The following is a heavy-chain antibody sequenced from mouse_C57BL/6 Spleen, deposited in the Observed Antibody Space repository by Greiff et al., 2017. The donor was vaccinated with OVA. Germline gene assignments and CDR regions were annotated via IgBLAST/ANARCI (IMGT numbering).Heavy chain of an antibody. CDR2: IDPNSGGT. V-gene: IGHV1-72*01. D-gene: IGHD2-5*01. Sequence: QVQLQQSGAELVKPGASVKLSCKASGYTFTSYWMHWVKQRPGRGLEWIGRIDPNSGGTKYNEKFKSKATLTVDQPSSTAYMQISSLTSEDSAVYYCARSFYYSNPWFAYWGQGTLVTVSA. J-gene: IGHJ3*01. CDR3: ARSFYYSNPWFAY. CDR1: GYTFTSYW.